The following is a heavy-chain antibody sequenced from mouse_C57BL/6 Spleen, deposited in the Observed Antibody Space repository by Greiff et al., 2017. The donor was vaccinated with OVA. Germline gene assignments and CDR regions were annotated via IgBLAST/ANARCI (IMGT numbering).Heavy chain of an antibody. CDR1: GYTFTSYC. D-gene: IGHD1-1*01. CDR3: SRSYSSSSYYYAMDY. V-gene: IGHV1-53*01. J-gene: IGHJ4*01. Sequence: QVPLQQPGPELVKPGASVKMSCKASGYTFTSYCMHWVKPRPGPGLEWIGNINTSNGGTNYNEKFKSKATLSVDKSSIAAYMQLSILTSEDSAVYYCSRSYSSSSYYYAMDYWGQGTSVTVSS. CDR2: INTSNGGT.